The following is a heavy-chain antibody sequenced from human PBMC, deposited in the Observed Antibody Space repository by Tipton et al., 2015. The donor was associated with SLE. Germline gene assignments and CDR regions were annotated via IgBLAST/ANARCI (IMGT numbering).Heavy chain of an antibody. J-gene: IGHJ4*02. D-gene: IGHD2-8*01. CDR3: ARHNGVNLLDY. CDR1: GGSISSYY. CDR2: IYYSGST. V-gene: IGHV4-59*08. Sequence: TLSLTCTVSGGSISSYYWSWIRQPPGKGLEWIGYIYYSGSTNYNPSLKSRVTISVDTSKNHFSLKLSSVTAADTAVYYCARHNGVNLLDYWGQGTLVTVSS.